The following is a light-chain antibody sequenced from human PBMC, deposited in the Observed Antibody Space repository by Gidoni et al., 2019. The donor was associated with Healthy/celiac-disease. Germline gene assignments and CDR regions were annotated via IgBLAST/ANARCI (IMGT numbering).Light chain of an antibody. CDR3: QQDDKLHIYT. CDR1: QDINNY. J-gene: IGKJ3*01. CDR2: DGS. Sequence: DIQMTQSPSSLSASVGDRVTITCQASQDINNYLNWYQQKPGKAPKLLIYDGSNLETGVPSRFSGRGSGTDYTFTISSLQPEDIATYYCQQDDKLHIYTFGPGTKVDIK. V-gene: IGKV1-33*01.